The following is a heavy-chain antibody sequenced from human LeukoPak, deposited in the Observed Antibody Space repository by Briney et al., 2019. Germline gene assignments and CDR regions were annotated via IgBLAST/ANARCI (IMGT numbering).Heavy chain of an antibody. CDR3: ARPMVEFCGGDCYTEKYFFDY. J-gene: IGHJ4*02. Sequence: GGSRILSCAASRFSFSSYSMNWVRQAPGKGLEWVSSISSGSSYIYYADSVKGRFTISRDNAMNSLYLQMDSLRAEDTAVYYCARPMVEFCGGDCYTEKYFFDYWGQGSLVTVSS. V-gene: IGHV3-21*03. CDR1: RFSFSSYS. CDR2: ISSGSSYI. D-gene: IGHD2-21*01.